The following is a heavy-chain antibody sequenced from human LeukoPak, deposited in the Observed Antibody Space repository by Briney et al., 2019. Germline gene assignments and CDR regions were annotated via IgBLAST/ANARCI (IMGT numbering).Heavy chain of an antibody. CDR3: AKNSLMVYTPLDF. J-gene: IGHJ4*02. V-gene: IGHV3-53*01. Sequence: GGSLRLSCAASGFTVRSSYMSWVRQAPGKGLEWVSVIYSGGSPDYADSAKGRFTISSDNSKNTLYLQMNSLTAEDTAVYYCAKNSLMVYTPLDFWGQGTLVTVSS. CDR1: GFTVRSSY. D-gene: IGHD2-8*01. CDR2: IYSGGSP.